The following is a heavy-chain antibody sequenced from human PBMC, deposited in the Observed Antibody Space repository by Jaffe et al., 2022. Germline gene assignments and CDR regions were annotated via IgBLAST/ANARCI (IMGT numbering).Heavy chain of an antibody. CDR2: INSDGSST. D-gene: IGHD3-10*01. J-gene: IGHJ6*03. V-gene: IGHV3-74*01. CDR3: ARGERVEWFGEPLLKLGYMDV. Sequence: EVQLVESGGGLVQPGGSLRLSCAASGFTFSSYWMHWVRQAPGKGLVWVSRINSDGSSTSYADSVKGRFTISRDNAKNTLYLQMNSLRAEDTAVYYCARGERVEWFGEPLLKLGYMDVWGKGTTVTVSS. CDR1: GFTFSSYW.